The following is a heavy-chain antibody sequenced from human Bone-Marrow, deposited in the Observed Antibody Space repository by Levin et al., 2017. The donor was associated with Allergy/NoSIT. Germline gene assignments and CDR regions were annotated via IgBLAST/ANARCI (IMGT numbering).Heavy chain of an antibody. D-gene: IGHD3-9*01. CDR2: ISSSGSTI. CDR3: ARVAAKYYDILTGYFPDAFDI. Sequence: GGSLRLYCAASGFTFSSYEMNWVRQAPGKGLEWVSYISSSGSTIYYADSVKGRFTISRDNAKNSLYLQMNSLRAEDTAVYYCARVAAKYYDILTGYFPDAFDIWGQGTMVTVSS. V-gene: IGHV3-48*03. J-gene: IGHJ3*02. CDR1: GFTFSSYE.